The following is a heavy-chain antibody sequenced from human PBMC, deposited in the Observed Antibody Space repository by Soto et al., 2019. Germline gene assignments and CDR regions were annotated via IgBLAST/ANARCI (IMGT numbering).Heavy chain of an antibody. Sequence: SVKVSCKASGGTFSSYAISWVRQAPGQGLEWMGGIIPIFGTANYAQKFQGRVTITADESTSTAYMELSSLRSDDTAVYYCARVEWLGNWFDPWGQGTLVTVSS. CDR3: ARVEWLGNWFDP. J-gene: IGHJ5*02. CDR1: GGTFSSYA. V-gene: IGHV1-69*13. CDR2: IIPIFGTA. D-gene: IGHD6-19*01.